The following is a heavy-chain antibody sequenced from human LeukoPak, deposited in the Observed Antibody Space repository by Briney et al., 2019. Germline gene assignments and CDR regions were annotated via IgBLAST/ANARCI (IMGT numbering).Heavy chain of an antibody. CDR2: ISYDGSNK. V-gene: IGHV3-30*01. J-gene: IGHJ4*02. Sequence: GRSLRLSCAASGFTLSSYAMHWVRQAPGKGLEWVAVISYDGSNKYYADSVKGRFTISRDNSKNTLYLQMNSLRAEDTAVYYCAKVGRLTYFDYWGQGTLVTVSS. CDR3: AKVGRLTYFDY. CDR1: GFTLSSYA. D-gene: IGHD3-3*01.